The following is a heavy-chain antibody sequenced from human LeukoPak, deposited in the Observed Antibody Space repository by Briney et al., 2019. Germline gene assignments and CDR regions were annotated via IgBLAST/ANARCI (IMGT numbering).Heavy chain of an antibody. D-gene: IGHD3-22*01. CDR1: GGSISSSSYY. J-gene: IGHJ2*01. V-gene: IGHV4-61*01. CDR3: ARDRGYDSSGPNWYFDL. Sequence: SETLSLTCTVSGGSISSSSYYWSWIRQPPGKGLEWIGYIYYSGSTNYNPSLKSRVTISVDTSKNQFSLKLSSVTAADTAVYYCARDRGYDSSGPNWYFDLWGRGTLVTVSS. CDR2: IYYSGST.